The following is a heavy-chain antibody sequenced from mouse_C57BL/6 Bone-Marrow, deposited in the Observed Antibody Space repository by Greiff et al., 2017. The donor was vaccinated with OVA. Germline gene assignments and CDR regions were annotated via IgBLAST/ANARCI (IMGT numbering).Heavy chain of an antibody. CDR2: IWSGGST. Sequence: QVQLQQSGPGLVQPSQSLSITCTVSGFSLTSYGVHWVRQSPGKGLEWLGVIWSGGSTDYNAAFISRLSISTDNSKSQVYLKMNSLQADDTAIYYCARKGDYDWFAYWGQGTLVTVSA. CDR3: ARKGDYDWFAY. J-gene: IGHJ3*01. V-gene: IGHV2-2*01. CDR1: GFSLTSYG. D-gene: IGHD2-4*01.